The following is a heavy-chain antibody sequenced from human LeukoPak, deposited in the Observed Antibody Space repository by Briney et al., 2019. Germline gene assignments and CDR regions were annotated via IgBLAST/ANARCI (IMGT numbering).Heavy chain of an antibody. CDR3: ARGAGYNYPYYFDY. Sequence: GGSLRLSCVASGFTFNTYNIHWVRQAPGKALEWVSTISSSSDNYKYYADSVKGRFTISRDNSKNTLYLQMNSLRAEDTAVYYCARGAGYNYPYYFDYWGQGTLVTVSS. J-gene: IGHJ4*02. V-gene: IGHV3-21*04. D-gene: IGHD5-24*01. CDR1: GFTFNTYN. CDR2: ISSSSDNYK.